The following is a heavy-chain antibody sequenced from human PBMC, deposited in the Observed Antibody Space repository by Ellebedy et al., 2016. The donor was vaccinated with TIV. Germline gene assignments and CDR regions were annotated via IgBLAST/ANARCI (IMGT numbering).Heavy chain of an antibody. V-gene: IGHV3-7*03. CDR3: VRDGAYGDYSPGYYGMDV. CDR2: INQDGSDT. J-gene: IGHJ6*02. D-gene: IGHD3-22*01. Sequence: GESLKISCAASGFTFNSYWMTWVRQAPGKGLEWVANINQDGSDTYYVDSLRGRFTISRDNAKNSVYLRMNTLRVEDTAVYHCVRDGAYGDYSPGYYGMDVWGQGTTVTVSS. CDR1: GFTFNSYW.